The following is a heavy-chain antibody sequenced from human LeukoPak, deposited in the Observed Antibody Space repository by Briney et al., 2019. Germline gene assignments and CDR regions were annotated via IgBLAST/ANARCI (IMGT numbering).Heavy chain of an antibody. J-gene: IGHJ5*02. V-gene: IGHV1-18*01. CDR1: GGTFSSYA. CDR3: ASQRTYSSSGFDL. CDR2: ISTYNGNT. Sequence: GASVKVSCKASGGTFSSYAISWVRQAPGQGLEWMGWISTYNGNTNYAQKLQGRVTMTTDTSTSTAYMELRSLRSDDTAVYYCASQRTYSSSGFDLWGQGTLVTVSS. D-gene: IGHD6-6*01.